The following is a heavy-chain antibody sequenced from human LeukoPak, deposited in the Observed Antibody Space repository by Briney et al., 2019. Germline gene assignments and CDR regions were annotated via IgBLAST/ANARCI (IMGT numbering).Heavy chain of an antibody. J-gene: IGHJ5*02. CDR3: ARHHLSDGILSTFDP. D-gene: IGHD2-2*01. CDR2: SYYRGST. Sequence: SEPLSLTCTVSGGSISSSPYYWGWIRQPPGKGLEWIGPSYYRGSTCSNPSLNSRVTISLDTPKNQFSLTLRSVTAADTALYYCARHHLSDGILSTFDPWGQGTLVTVSS. CDR1: GGSISSSPYY. V-gene: IGHV4-39*01.